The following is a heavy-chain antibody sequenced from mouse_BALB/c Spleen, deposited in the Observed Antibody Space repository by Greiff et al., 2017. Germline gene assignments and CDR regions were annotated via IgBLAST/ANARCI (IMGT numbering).Heavy chain of an antibody. D-gene: IGHD2-2*01. J-gene: IGHJ3*01. V-gene: IGHV14-3*02. CDR2: IDPANGNT. CDR3: AREGGYDGFPY. Sequence: VQLKESGAELVKPGASVKLSCTASGFNIKDTYMHWVKQRPEQGLEWIGRIDPANGNTKYDPKFQGKATITADTSSNTAYLQLSSLTSEDTAVYYCAREGGYDGFPYWGQGTLVTVSA. CDR1: GFNIKDTY.